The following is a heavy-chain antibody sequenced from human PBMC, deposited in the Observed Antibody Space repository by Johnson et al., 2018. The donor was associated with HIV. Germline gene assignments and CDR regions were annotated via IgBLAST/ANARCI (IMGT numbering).Heavy chain of an antibody. V-gene: IGHV3-30*04. CDR3: AKVNRMEQWLAGGGAFDI. J-gene: IGHJ3*02. CDR2: ISYDGGNK. CDR1: GFTFSSYA. D-gene: IGHD6-19*01. Sequence: QEQLVESGGGVVQPGRSLRLSCAASGFTFSSYAMHWVRQAPGKGLEWVAVISYDGGNKYYGDSVKGRFTISRDKSKNTLYLQMNSLRAEDTAVYYCAKVNRMEQWLAGGGAFDIWGQGTM.